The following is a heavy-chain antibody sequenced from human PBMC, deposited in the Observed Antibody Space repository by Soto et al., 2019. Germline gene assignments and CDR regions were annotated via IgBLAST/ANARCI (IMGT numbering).Heavy chain of an antibody. Sequence: QAQLQQWGAGLLGPSETLSLTCAVYGGSFSGYYWTWVRQPPGKGLEWIGEINHSGSANYSPSLRSRFIISVDTSKNQFSLKVSSVTAADTAVYYCARGLASYDFWTGYRVNYYFMDVWGKGTTVTVSS. CDR1: GGSFSGYY. J-gene: IGHJ6*03. CDR3: ARGLASYDFWTGYRVNYYFMDV. V-gene: IGHV4-34*01. CDR2: INHSGSA. D-gene: IGHD3-3*01.